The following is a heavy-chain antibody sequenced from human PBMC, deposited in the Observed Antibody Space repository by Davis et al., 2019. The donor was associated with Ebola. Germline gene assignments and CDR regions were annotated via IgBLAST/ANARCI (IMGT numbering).Heavy chain of an antibody. V-gene: IGHV4-59*01. Sequence: MPSETLSLTCTVFRDSISSYYWSWIRQPPGKGLEWIGYIDYSGSTNYNPSLKSRVPISVDTSKNQFSLKLSSVTAADTAVYYCARAGYYYESSSYHKGGMDVWGQGTTVTVSS. CDR1: RDSISSYY. CDR2: IDYSGST. D-gene: IGHD3-22*01. CDR3: ARAGYYYESSSYHKGGMDV. J-gene: IGHJ6*02.